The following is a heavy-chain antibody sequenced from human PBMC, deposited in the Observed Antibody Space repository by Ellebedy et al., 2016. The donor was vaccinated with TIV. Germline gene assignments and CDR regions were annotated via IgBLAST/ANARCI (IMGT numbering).Heavy chain of an antibody. CDR3: ARSTIRQTYWYFDL. Sequence: AASVKVSCRASGYTFTSYDINWVRQATGQGLEWMGWMNPNSGNTGYAQKFQGRVTITRNTSISTAYMELSSLRSEDTAVYYCARSTIRQTYWYFDLWGRGTLVTVSS. D-gene: IGHD2-21*01. CDR2: MNPNSGNT. J-gene: IGHJ2*01. CDR1: GYTFTSYD. V-gene: IGHV1-8*03.